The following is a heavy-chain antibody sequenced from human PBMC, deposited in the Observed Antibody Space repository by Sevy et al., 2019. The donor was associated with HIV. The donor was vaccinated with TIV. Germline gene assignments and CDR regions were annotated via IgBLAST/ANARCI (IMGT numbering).Heavy chain of an antibody. D-gene: IGHD3-22*01. CDR3: AKVDSSGYYPYYFDY. V-gene: IGHV3-23*01. CDR1: GFTFSSYA. CDR2: ISGSGGST. J-gene: IGHJ4*02. Sequence: GGSLRLSCAASGFTFSSYAMSWVRQAPGKGLEWVSAISGSGGSTYYADSGKCRFTISRDNSKNTLYRQMNILTAEDTAVYYGAKVDSSGYYPYYFDYWGQGTLVTVSS.